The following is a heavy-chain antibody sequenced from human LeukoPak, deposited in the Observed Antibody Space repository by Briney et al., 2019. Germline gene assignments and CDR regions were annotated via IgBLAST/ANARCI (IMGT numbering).Heavy chain of an antibody. CDR1: GFTFSGYW. D-gene: IGHD3-10*01. Sequence: PGGSLRLSCAASGFTFSGYWMSWVRQAPGKGLEWVANIKQDGSEKYYVDSVKGRFTISRDNAKNSLYLQMNSLRAEDTAVYYCAREYGSGSYFLLVDYYYYMDAWGKGTTVTISS. CDR2: IKQDGSEK. J-gene: IGHJ6*03. V-gene: IGHV3-7*01. CDR3: AREYGSGSYFLLVDYYYYMDA.